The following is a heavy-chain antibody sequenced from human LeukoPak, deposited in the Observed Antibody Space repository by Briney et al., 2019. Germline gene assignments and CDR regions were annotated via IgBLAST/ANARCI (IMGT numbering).Heavy chain of an antibody. CDR1: GGTFSSYA. J-gene: IGHJ3*02. CDR2: IIPIFGTA. CDR3: ARDSLLLAAFDI. V-gene: IGHV1-69*05. Sequence: GASVKVSCKASGGTFSSYAISWVRQAPGQGLEWMGGIIPIFGTANYAQKFQGRVTITTDESTSTAYMELSSLRSEDTAVYYCARDSLLLAAFDIWGQGTMVTVSS. D-gene: IGHD2-15*01.